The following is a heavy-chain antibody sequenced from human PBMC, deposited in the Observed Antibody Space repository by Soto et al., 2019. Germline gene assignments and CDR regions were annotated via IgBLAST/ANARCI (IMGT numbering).Heavy chain of an antibody. CDR2: IYHSGST. V-gene: IGHV4-34*01. J-gene: IGHJ4*02. CDR3: ARVAVAGTRVDY. Sequence: PSETLSLTCAVYGGSFSGYYWTWIRQPPGTGLEWIGEIYHSGSTNYNPSLKSRVTISVDKSKNQFSLKLSSVTAADTAVYYCARVAVAGTRVDYWGQGTLVTVSS. D-gene: IGHD6-19*01. CDR1: GGSFSGYY.